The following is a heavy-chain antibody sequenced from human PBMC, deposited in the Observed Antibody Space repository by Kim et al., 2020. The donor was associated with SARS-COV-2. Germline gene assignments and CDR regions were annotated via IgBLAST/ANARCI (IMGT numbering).Heavy chain of an antibody. Sequence: IYYADSVKGRFTLSRHNSKNSLYLQRDSLRAEDTAVYYCARGSTTVTFDHWGQGTLVTVSS. V-gene: IGHV3-21*01. CDR2: I. CDR3: ARGSTTVTFDH. D-gene: IGHD4-17*01. J-gene: IGHJ4*02.